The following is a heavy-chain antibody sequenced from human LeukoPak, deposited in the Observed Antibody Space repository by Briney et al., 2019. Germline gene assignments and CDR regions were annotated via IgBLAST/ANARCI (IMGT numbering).Heavy chain of an antibody. Sequence: SETLSLTCAVYGGSFSGYYWSWIRQPPGKGLEWIGEINHSGSTNYNPSLKSRVTISVDTSKNQFSLKLSSVTAADTAVYYCARGQSGKYYYDSSGYSEARGFDPWGKGTLVTVSS. D-gene: IGHD3-22*01. CDR2: INHSGST. CDR3: ARGQSGKYYYDSSGYSEARGFDP. V-gene: IGHV4-34*01. CDR1: GGSFSGYY. J-gene: IGHJ5*02.